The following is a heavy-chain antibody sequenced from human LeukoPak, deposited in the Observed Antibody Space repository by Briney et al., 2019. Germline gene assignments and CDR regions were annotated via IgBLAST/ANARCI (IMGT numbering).Heavy chain of an antibody. CDR2: IYYSGST. D-gene: IGHD4-11*01. CDR1: GGSISSYY. V-gene: IGHV4-59*08. Sequence: SETLSLTCIVSGGSISSYYWSWIRQPPGKGLEWIGYIYYSGSTNYNPSLKSRVTISVDTSKNQFSLGLSSVTAADTAVYYCARHVVSATVVDGTPLNYWGQGTLVTVSS. CDR3: ARHVVSATVVDGTPLNY. J-gene: IGHJ4*02.